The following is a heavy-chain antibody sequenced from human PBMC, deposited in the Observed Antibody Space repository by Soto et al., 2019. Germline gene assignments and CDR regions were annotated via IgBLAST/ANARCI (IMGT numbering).Heavy chain of an antibody. V-gene: IGHV4-39*01. CDR1: GGSISSSSYY. J-gene: IGHJ4*02. D-gene: IGHD3-10*01. Sequence: SETLSLTCTVPGGSISSSSYYWGWIRQPPGKGLEWIGSIYYSGSTYYNPSLKSRVTISVDTSKNQFSLKLSSVTAADTAVYYCAPNPYRGVDYWGQGTLVTVSS. CDR3: APNPYRGVDY. CDR2: IYYSGST.